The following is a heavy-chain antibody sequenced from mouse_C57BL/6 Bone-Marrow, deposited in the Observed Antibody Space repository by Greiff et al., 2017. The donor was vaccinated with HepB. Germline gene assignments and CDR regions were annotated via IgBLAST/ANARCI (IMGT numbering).Heavy chain of an antibody. CDR3: APLLLRYPAWFAY. J-gene: IGHJ3*01. V-gene: IGHV1-81*01. D-gene: IGHD1-1*01. CDR1: GYTFTSYG. Sequence: VKLQQSGAELARPGASVKLSCKASGYTFTSYGISWVKQRTGQGLEWIGEIYPRSGNTYYNEKFKGKATLTADKSSSTAYMELRSLTSEDSAVYFCAPLLLRYPAWFAYWGQGTLVTVSA. CDR2: IYPRSGNT.